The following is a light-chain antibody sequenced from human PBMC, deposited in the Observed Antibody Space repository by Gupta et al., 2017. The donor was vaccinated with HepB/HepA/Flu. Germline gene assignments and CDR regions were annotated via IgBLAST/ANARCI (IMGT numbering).Light chain of an antibody. CDR2: KAS. CDR3: QHENNSPGT. V-gene: IGKV1-5*03. CDR1: QSISSW. J-gene: IGKJ1*01. Sequence: DIQMTQSPSTLSASVGDRVTITCRASQSISSWLAWYQQKPGKAPKLLIYKASRVESGVPSRFSGSGSGTEFTLTISSLQPDDFATYYCQHENNSPGTFGQGTQVEIK.